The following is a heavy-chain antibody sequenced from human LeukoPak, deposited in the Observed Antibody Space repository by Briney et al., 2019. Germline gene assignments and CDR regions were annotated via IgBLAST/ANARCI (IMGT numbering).Heavy chain of an antibody. V-gene: IGHV4-59*01. Sequence: PAETLSLTCTVSGCSNCSYYWSWIRQSPRKAVEWVGYIYYSGCTNFNPSLKSRVTISVDTSKNQFSLKLSSVTAADTAVYYCARVREIYYYGSGSPNAFDIWGQGTMVTVSS. J-gene: IGHJ3*02. D-gene: IGHD3-10*01. CDR3: ARVREIYYYGSGSPNAFDI. CDR2: IYYSGCT. CDR1: GCSNCSYY.